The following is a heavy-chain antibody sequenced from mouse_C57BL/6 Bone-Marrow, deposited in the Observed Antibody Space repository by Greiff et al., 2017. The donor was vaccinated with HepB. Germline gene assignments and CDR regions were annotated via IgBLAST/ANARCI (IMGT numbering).Heavy chain of an antibody. V-gene: IGHV1-54*01. CDR2: INPGSGGT. CDR3: ARSLYYDYDY. CDR1: GYAFTNYL. D-gene: IGHD2-4*01. Sequence: VQLQESGAELVRPGTSVKVSCKASGYAFTNYLIEWVKQRPGQGLEWIGVINPGSGGTNYNEKFKGKATLTADKSSSTAYMQLSSLTSEDSAVYFCARSLYYDYDYWGQGTTLTVSS. J-gene: IGHJ2*01.